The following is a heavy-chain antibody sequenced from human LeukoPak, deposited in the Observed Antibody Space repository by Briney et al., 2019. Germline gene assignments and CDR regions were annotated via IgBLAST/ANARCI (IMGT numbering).Heavy chain of an antibody. J-gene: IGHJ3*02. V-gene: IGHV3-21*01. CDR3: ARVYGEDAFDI. CDR2: ISSSSSYI. Sequence: GGSLRLSCAASGFTFSSYSMNWVRQAPGKGLEWVSSISSSSSYIYYADSVKGRFTISRDDAKNSLYLQMNSLRAEDTAVYYCARVYGEDAFDIWGQGTMVTVSS. D-gene: IGHD4-17*01. CDR1: GFTFSSYS.